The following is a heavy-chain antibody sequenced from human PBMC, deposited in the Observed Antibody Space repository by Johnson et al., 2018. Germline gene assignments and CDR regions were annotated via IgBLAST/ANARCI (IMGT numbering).Heavy chain of an antibody. CDR3: ARVRAAGTHNYYYYMDV. CDR1: RFTFRSSD. J-gene: IGHJ6*03. CDR2: IGTAGAT. D-gene: IGHD6-13*01. V-gene: IGHV3-13*01. Sequence: VQLVESGGGLVKPGGSLRLSCAASRFTFRSSDVHWDRQAPGKGQDWVSAIGTAGATYYPGSGKGRFTIPRENAKNSLYLQMNSLRAGDTAVYYWARVRAAGTHNYYYYMDVWGKGTTVTVSS.